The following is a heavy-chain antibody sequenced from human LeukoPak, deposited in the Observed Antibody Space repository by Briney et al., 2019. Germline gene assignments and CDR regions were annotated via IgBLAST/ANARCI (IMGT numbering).Heavy chain of an antibody. CDR2: INHSGST. CDR3: ARQEDYYDSSTTFDY. CDR1: GGSLSGYY. J-gene: IGHJ4*02. V-gene: IGHV4-34*01. D-gene: IGHD3-22*01. Sequence: SETLSLTCAVYGGSLSGYYWSWIRQPPGKGLEWIGEINHSGSTNYNPSLKSRVTISVDTSKNQFSLKLSSVTAADTAVYYCARQEDYYDSSTTFDYWGQGTLVTVSS.